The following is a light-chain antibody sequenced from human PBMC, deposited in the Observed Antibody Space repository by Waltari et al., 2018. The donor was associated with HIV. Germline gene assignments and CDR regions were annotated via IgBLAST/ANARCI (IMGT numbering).Light chain of an antibody. CDR1: QNIYSF. V-gene: IGKV1-39*01. CDR3: QPGHTTPRT. CDR2: AAS. J-gene: IGKJ2*01. Sequence: DIQMTQSPSSLSAAVGDSVNITCRASQNIYSFLNWYQHKPGKVPKVLIYAASPLENGVPSRFRGTGSSTDFTLTINHVQPEDFATYFCQPGHTTPRTFGQGPNVEIK.